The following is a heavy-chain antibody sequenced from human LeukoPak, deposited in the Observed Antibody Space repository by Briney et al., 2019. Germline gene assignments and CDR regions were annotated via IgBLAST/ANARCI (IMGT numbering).Heavy chain of an antibody. Sequence: GGSLRLPCAASGFTFSSYGMHWVRQAPGKGLEWVAVISYDGSNKFYADSVKGRFTISRDNSKNTLYLQMNSLRAEDTAVYYCAKDLLWAVTPERSSKVQHWGQGTLVTVSS. J-gene: IGHJ1*01. D-gene: IGHD3-16*01. V-gene: IGHV3-30*18. CDR2: ISYDGSNK. CDR1: GFTFSSYG. CDR3: AKDLLWAVTPERSSKVQH.